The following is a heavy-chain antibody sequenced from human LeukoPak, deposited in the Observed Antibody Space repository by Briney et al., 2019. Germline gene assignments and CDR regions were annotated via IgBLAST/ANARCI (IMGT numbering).Heavy chain of an antibody. Sequence: GASVKVSCKASGGTFSSYAISWVRQAPGQGLEWMGGIIPIFGTANYAQKFQGRVTITADKSTSTAYMELSSLRSEDTAVYYCARDASYGDYSYWGQGTLVTVSS. J-gene: IGHJ4*02. D-gene: IGHD4-17*01. CDR2: IIPIFGTA. CDR1: GGTFSSYA. CDR3: ARDASYGDYSY. V-gene: IGHV1-69*06.